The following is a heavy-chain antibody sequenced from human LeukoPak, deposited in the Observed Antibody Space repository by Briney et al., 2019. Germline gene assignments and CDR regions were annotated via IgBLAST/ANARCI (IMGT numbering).Heavy chain of an antibody. CDR1: GGSISSYY. CDR2: ISSSSSYI. CDR3: ARDDDLMSGSTYPTFDY. V-gene: IGHV3-21*01. D-gene: IGHD4-11*01. J-gene: IGHJ4*02. Sequence: ETLSLTCTVSGGSISSYYWSWIRQPPGKGLEWVSSISSSSSYIYYADSVKGRFTISRDNAKNSLYLQMNSLRAEDTAVYYCARDDDLMSGSTYPTFDYWGQGTQVTVSS.